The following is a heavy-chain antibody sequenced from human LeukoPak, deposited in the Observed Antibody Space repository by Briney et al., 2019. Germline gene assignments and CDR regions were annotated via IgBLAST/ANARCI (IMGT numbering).Heavy chain of an antibody. CDR1: GGSFSRYY. V-gene: IGHV4-59*12. Sequence: SETLSLTCTVSGGSFSRYYWSWVRLPPGKGLEWIGYIYDGGSSNYNPSLKSRVTMSVDTSKNQFSLKLTSVTAADTAVYYCARAAEAGLKYYYYGMDVWGQGTTVTVSS. D-gene: IGHD6-13*01. CDR3: ARAAEAGLKYYYYGMDV. J-gene: IGHJ6*02. CDR2: IYDGGSS.